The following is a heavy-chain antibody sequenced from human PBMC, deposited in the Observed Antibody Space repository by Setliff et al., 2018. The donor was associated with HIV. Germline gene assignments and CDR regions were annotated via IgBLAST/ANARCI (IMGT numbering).Heavy chain of an antibody. D-gene: IGHD1-1*01. CDR2: MSPYSGRT. CDR1: GYTFTNDD. V-gene: IGHV1-8*02. J-gene: IGHJ5*02. CDR3: MVHSFP. Sequence: GASVKVSCKASGYTFTNDDINWVRQATGQGLEWMGWMSPYSGRTGYAQKFEGRVTMTRNTTINTTDMELSSLTSGDTALYYCMVHSFPWGQGTPVTVSS.